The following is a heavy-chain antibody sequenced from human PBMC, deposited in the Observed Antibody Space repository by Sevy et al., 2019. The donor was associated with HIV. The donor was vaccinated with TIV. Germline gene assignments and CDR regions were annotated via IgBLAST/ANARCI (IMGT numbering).Heavy chain of an antibody. CDR2: MSSSSNYI. D-gene: IGHD3-10*01. CDR3: ASDRDGSGSSGGYGMDV. V-gene: IGHV3-21*01. Sequence: GGSLRLSCVASGFTFSTWSMNWVRQAPGKGLEWVSLMSSSSNYIYYADSVKGRFTISRDNAKHSLYLQRNSLRAEDKAVYYCASDRDGSGSSGGYGMDVWGQGTTVTASS. J-gene: IGHJ6*02. CDR1: GFTFSTWS.